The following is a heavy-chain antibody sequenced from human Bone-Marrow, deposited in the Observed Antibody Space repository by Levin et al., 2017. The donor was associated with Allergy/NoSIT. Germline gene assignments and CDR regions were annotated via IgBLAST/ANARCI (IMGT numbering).Heavy chain of an antibody. V-gene: IGHV3-23*01. CDR3: AKEGLAVAGYYFDS. J-gene: IGHJ4*02. CDR2: ISGSGTIT. Sequence: GESLKISCAASGFTFRSYAMSWVGQAPGRGREWASSISGSGTITHYAESVKGRFTISRDISKNMLHLQMNSLRAEDTAIYFCAKEGLAVAGYYFDSWGQGTLVTVSS. CDR1: GFTFRSYA. D-gene: IGHD6-19*01.